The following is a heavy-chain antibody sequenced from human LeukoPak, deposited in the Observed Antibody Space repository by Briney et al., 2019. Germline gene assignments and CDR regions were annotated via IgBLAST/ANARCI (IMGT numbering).Heavy chain of an antibody. Sequence: GRSLRLSCAASGFTFSSYGFHWVRQAPGKGLEWVAVIWSDGSYEYYADSVKGRFTISRDDSKNTLYLQMNSLRAEDTAVYYCARDFSLQLFDYWGQGTLVTVFS. CDR2: IWSDGSYE. CDR1: GFTFSSYG. D-gene: IGHD5-24*01. V-gene: IGHV3-33*01. J-gene: IGHJ4*02. CDR3: ARDFSLQLFDY.